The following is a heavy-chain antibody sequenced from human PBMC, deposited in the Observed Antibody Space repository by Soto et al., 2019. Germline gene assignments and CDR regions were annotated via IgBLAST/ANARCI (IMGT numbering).Heavy chain of an antibody. CDR2: ISSSGSTI. CDR3: ARDRGYSRIEYYFDY. V-gene: IGHV3-48*03. CDR1: GFTFSSYE. D-gene: IGHD6-13*01. Sequence: VGSLRLSCAASGFTFSSYEMNWVRQAPGKGLEWVSYISSSGSTIYYADSVKGRFTISRDNAKNSLYLQMNSLRAEDTAVYYCARDRGYSRIEYYFDYWGQGTLVTVSS. J-gene: IGHJ4*02.